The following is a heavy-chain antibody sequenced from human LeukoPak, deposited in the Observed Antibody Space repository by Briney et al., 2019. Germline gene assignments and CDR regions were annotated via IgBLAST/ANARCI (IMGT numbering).Heavy chain of an antibody. CDR1: GYTFTSYD. J-gene: IGHJ5*02. V-gene: IGHV1-8*01. Sequence: ASVKVSCKASGYTFTSYDINWVRQATGQGLEWMGWMNPNSGNTSYAQKFQDRVTITRNTSISTAYMELSSLRSEDTAVYYCARGWRSSENWFDPWGKGTLVTVSS. CDR2: MNPNSGNT. D-gene: IGHD6-6*01. CDR3: ARGWRSSENWFDP.